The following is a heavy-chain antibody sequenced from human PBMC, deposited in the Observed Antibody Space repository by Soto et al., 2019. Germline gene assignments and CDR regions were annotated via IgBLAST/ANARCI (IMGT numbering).Heavy chain of an antibody. Sequence: LSLTCTVSGDSVTSGDYYWSWIRQPPGKGLEWIGYIYYSGNTNYSPSLKSRVAISLDTSHNQFSLKLSSVTAADTAVYFCARIPVDTYMTYWFDPCGQGTLVTVPQ. CDR2: IYYSGNT. CDR3: ARIPVDTYMTYWFDP. D-gene: IGHD5-18*01. V-gene: IGHV4-61*08. CDR1: GDSVTSGDYY. J-gene: IGHJ5*01.